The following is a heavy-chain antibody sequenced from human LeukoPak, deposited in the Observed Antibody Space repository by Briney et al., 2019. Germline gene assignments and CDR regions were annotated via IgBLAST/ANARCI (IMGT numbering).Heavy chain of an antibody. Sequence: ASVKVSCKASGYTFTSYDINWVRQATGQGLEWMGWMNPNSGNTGYAQKFQGRVTMTRNTSISTAYMGLSSLRSEDTAVYYCARGGMDYYGSGSYYRRYYYYYGMDVWGQGTTVTVSS. J-gene: IGHJ6*02. V-gene: IGHV1-8*01. CDR1: GYTFTSYD. CDR2: MNPNSGNT. CDR3: ARGGMDYYGSGSYYRRYYYYYGMDV. D-gene: IGHD3-10*01.